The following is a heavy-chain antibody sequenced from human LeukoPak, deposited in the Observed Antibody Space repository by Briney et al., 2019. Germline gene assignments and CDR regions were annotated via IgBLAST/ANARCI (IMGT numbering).Heavy chain of an antibody. CDR2: IKSKPDVGTT. J-gene: IGHJ3*02. V-gene: IGHV3-15*01. D-gene: IGHD3-22*01. Sequence: PGGPLRLSCAASGFTFRNAWMSGVPQAPGKGLKWVGRIKSKPDVGTTDYAAPVKGRFTISRDDSKNTLYLQMNSLKTEDAAVYYCTTDLVSVGSSGYYLVPVEADAFDIWGQGTMVTVSS. CDR3: TTDLVSVGSSGYYLVPVEADAFDI. CDR1: GFTFRNAW.